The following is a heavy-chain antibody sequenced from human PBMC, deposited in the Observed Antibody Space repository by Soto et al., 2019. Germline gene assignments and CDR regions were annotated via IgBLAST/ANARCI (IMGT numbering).Heavy chain of an antibody. J-gene: IGHJ6*02. D-gene: IGHD6-13*01. V-gene: IGHV1-69*13. CDR2: IIPIFGTA. Sequence: SVKVSCKASGGTFSSYAISWVRQAPGQGLEWMGGIIPIFGTANYAQKFQGRVTITADESTSTAYMELSSLRSEDTAVYYCASCRIAAAGDYYYYYGMDVWGQGTTVTVSS. CDR3: ASCRIAAAGDYYYYYGMDV. CDR1: GGTFSSYA.